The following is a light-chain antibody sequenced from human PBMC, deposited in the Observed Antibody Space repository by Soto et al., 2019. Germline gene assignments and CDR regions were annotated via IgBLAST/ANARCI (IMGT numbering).Light chain of an antibody. CDR2: LEGSGSH. CDR1: SGHSTYI. Sequence: QLVLTQSSSASASLGSSVKLTCTLSSGHSTYIIAWHQQQPGKVPRFLMKLEGSGSHNKGNGVPDRFSGSSSGADRYLTISNLQSEDEADYYCETWDSNSWVFGGGTKLTVL. CDR3: ETWDSNSWV. J-gene: IGLJ3*02. V-gene: IGLV4-60*03.